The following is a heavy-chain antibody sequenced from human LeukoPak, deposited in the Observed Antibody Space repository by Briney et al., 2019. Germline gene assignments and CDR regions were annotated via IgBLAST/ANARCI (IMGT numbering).Heavy chain of an antibody. CDR2: ISSSSSYI. Sequence: PGGSLRLSCAASGFTFSSYSMNWVRLAPGKGLEWVSSISSSSSYIYYADSVKGRFTISRDNGKSTLYLQMNSLRAEDTAVYYCAGVSYCGGDCYHEYWGQGTLVTVSS. CDR3: AGVSYCGGDCYHEY. J-gene: IGHJ4*02. CDR1: GFTFSSYS. V-gene: IGHV3-21*01. D-gene: IGHD2-21*02.